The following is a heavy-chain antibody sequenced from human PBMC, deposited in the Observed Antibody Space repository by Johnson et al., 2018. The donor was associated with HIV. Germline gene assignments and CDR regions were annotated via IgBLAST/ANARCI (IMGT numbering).Heavy chain of an antibody. V-gene: IGHV3-30-3*01. CDR1: GFTFSRYA. CDR2: ISYHGSNK. J-gene: IGHJ3*02. Sequence: VQLVESGGGVVQPGRSLRLSCAASGFTFSRYAMHWVRQAPGKGLEWVAVISYHGSNKYYADSVKGRFTISRDNSKNTLYLQMNSLRAEDTAVYYCARASGLTYYYDSSGYGGDAFDIRGQGTMVTVSS. D-gene: IGHD3-22*01. CDR3: ARASGLTYYYDSSGYGGDAFDI.